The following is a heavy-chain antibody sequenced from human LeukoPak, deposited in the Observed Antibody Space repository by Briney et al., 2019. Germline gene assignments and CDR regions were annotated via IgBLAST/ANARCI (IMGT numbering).Heavy chain of an antibody. Sequence: GGSLRLSCAASGFTFSDYEMNWVRQAPGKGLEWVAYISSGGDSKFYGDSVKGRYTISRDNAKNSLYLQMNGLRVEDTAIYYCARNLYLDLQAHGYWGQGTLVTVSS. J-gene: IGHJ4*02. CDR1: GFTFSDYE. V-gene: IGHV3-48*03. CDR3: ARNLYLDLQAHGY. D-gene: IGHD4-11*01. CDR2: ISSGGDSK.